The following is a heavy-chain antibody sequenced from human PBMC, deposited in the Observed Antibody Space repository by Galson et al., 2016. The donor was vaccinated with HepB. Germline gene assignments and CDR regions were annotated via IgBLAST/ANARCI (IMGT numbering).Heavy chain of an antibody. J-gene: IGHJ5*01. V-gene: IGHV4-34*01. CDR3: ARAKRPPRSNYYAYSWFDS. CDR1: GGSLNGYY. D-gene: IGHD3-3*01. Sequence: SETLSLTCAVYGGSLNGYYWSWIRQPPGKGLEWIGEVNHSGTTNYNPSLKSRVPISFDTSKSQFSLSLTSVSAADTAPYFCARAKRPPRSNYYAYSWFDSWGQGTLVTVSS. CDR2: VNHSGTT.